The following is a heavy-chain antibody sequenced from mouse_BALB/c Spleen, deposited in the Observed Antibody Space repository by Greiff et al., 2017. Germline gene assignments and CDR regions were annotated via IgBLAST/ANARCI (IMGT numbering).Heavy chain of an antibody. D-gene: IGHD2-14*01. J-gene: IGHJ4*01. CDR1: GFTFNTYA. Sequence: EVKLMESGGGLVQPKGSLKLSCAASGFTFNTYAMNWVRQAPGKGLEWVARIRSKSNNYATYYADSVKDRFTISRDDSQSMLYLQMNNLKTEDTAMYYCVRYRYDEGAMDYWGQGTSVTVSS. CDR2: IRSKSNNYAT. CDR3: VRYRYDEGAMDY. V-gene: IGHV10-1*02.